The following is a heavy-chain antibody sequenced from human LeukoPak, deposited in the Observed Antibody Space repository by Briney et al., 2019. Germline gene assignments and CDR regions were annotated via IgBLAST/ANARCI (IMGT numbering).Heavy chain of an antibody. CDR2: IKQDGSEK. D-gene: IGHD6-6*01. V-gene: IGHV3-7*04. CDR3: ARGIAARPYYYYMDV. Sequence: GGSLRLSCAASGFTFSSYWMSWVRQAPGKGLEWVANIKQDGSEKYYVDSVKGRFTISRDNAKNSLYLQMNSLRAEDTAVYYCARGIAARPYYYYMDVWGKGTTVTVSS. J-gene: IGHJ6*03. CDR1: GFTFSSYW.